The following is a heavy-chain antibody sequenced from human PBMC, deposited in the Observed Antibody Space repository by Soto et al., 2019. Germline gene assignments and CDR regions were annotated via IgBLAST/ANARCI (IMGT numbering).Heavy chain of an antibody. V-gene: IGHV4-31*03. CDR2: IYYSGGT. CDR1: GGSISSGGYY. Sequence: SETLSLTCTVSGGSISSGGYYWSWIRQHPGKGLEWIGYIYYSGGTYYNPSLKGRVTISVDTSKNQFSLKLSSVTAADTAVYYCARVDLRHYYYYGMDVWGQGTTVTVSS. CDR3: ARVDLRHYYYYGMDV. J-gene: IGHJ6*02. D-gene: IGHD6-25*01.